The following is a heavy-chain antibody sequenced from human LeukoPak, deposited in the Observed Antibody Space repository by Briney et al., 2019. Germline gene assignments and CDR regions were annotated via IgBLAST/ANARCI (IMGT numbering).Heavy chain of an antibody. CDR2: IYYSGST. V-gene: IGHV4-30-4*01. D-gene: IGHD3-22*01. CDR3: ARDLMDYYDSSGYLDY. CDR1: GGSISSGDYY. J-gene: IGHJ4*02. Sequence: PSQTLSLTCTVSGGSISSGDYYWSWIRQPPGKGLEWIGYIYYSGSTYYYPSLKSRVTISVDTSKNQFSLKLSSVTAADTAVYYCARDLMDYYDSSGYLDYWGQGILVTVSS.